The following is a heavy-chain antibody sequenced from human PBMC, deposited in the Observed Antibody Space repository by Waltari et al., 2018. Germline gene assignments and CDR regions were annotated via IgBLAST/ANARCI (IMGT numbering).Heavy chain of an antibody. CDR1: GFTFNKCA. CDR3: AKGRLIIVAADIDY. CDR2: ISGRGGAT. J-gene: IGHJ4*02. Sequence: EVQLLESGGGLVHPGGSLRISCAVSGFTFNKCAMNWVRQAPGKGLEWVSGISGRGGATYYADSVKGRFTISRDNSNNSLYLQMNSLRVDDTAVYYCAKGRLIIVAADIDYWGQGSLVTVSS. D-gene: IGHD2-15*01. V-gene: IGHV3-23*01.